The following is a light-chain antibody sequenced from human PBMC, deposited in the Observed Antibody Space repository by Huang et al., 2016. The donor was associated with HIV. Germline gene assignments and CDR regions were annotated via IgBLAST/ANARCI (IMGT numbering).Light chain of an antibody. J-gene: IGKJ1*01. V-gene: IGKV3-15*01. CDR2: SAS. CDR3: RQYNSWPGT. CDR1: QSVSSN. Sequence: EIVMTQSPATLSVSPGESATLSCRASQSVSSNLGWYQQKPGQAPRLLIYSASTRATGIPARFSGIGSGTEFTLTISSLQSEDFAVYHGRQYNSWPGTFGQGTKVEIK.